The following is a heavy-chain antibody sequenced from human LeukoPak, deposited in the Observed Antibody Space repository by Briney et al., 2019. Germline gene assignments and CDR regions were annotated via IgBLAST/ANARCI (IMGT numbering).Heavy chain of an antibody. Sequence: PSETLSLTCTVSGGSISSSSYYWGWIRQPPGKGLEWIGSIYYSGSTYYNPSLKSRVTISVDTSKNQFSLKLSSVTAADTAVYYCARLNPAASNWFDPWGQGTLVTVSS. CDR2: IYYSGST. CDR3: ARLNPAASNWFDP. D-gene: IGHD2-2*01. V-gene: IGHV4-39*01. CDR1: GGSISSSSYY. J-gene: IGHJ5*02.